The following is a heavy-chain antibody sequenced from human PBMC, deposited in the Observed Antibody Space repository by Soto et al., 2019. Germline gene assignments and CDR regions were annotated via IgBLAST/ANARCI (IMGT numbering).Heavy chain of an antibody. V-gene: IGHV3-66*01. CDR2: IYSGGST. J-gene: IGHJ3*02. D-gene: IGHD1-26*01. Sequence: EVQLVESGGGLVQPGGSLRLSCAASGFTVSSNYMSGVRQAPGKGLEWVSVIYSGGSTYYADSVKGRFTISRDNSKNTLYLQMNSLRAEDTAVYYCARAEWELLPDPFDIWGQGTMVTVSS. CDR1: GFTVSSNY. CDR3: ARAEWELLPDPFDI.